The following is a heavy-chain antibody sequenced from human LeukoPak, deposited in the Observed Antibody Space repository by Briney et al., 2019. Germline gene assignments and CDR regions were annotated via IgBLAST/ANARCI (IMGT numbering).Heavy chain of an antibody. Sequence: GGSLRLSCAASGFTFSSYAMNWVRQAPGKGLEWVSAISGSGGSTYYADSVKGRFTISRDNSKNTLYLQMNSLRAEDTAVYYCAKDQSGVLSGMDVWGKGTTVTVSS. V-gene: IGHV3-23*01. CDR3: AKDQSGVLSGMDV. D-gene: IGHD5-12*01. J-gene: IGHJ6*04. CDR2: ISGSGGST. CDR1: GFTFSSYA.